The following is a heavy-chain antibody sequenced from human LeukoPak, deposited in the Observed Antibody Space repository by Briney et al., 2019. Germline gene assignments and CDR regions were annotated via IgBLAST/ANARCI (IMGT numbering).Heavy chain of an antibody. D-gene: IGHD6-13*01. CDR1: GGSISSGGYY. V-gene: IGHV4-31*03. CDR3: ARTVEQPFLDY. CDR2: IYYSGST. J-gene: IGHJ4*02. Sequence: SETLSLTCTVSGGSISSGGYYWSWIRQHPGKGLEWIGYIYYSGSTYYNPSLKSRVTISVDTSKNQFSLKLSSVTAADTAVYYCARTVEQPFLDYWGQGTLVTVSS.